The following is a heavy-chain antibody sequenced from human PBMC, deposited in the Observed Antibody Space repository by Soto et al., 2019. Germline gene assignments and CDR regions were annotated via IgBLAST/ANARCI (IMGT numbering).Heavy chain of an antibody. V-gene: IGHV4-34*01. J-gene: IGHJ4*02. CDR3: ATSQKGYNWNYFDH. Sequence: PSETLSLTCAVYGGSFSDYFWTWIRQPPGKGLEWIGEINHSGSTNFNPSLKSRVAISADTSRNQFSLRVTSVTAADTAVYYCATSQKGYNWNYFDHWGQGALVTVSS. CDR1: GGSFSDYF. D-gene: IGHD1-20*01. CDR2: INHSGST.